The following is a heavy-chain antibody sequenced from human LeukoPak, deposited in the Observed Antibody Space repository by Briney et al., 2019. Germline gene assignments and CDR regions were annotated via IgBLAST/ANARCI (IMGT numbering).Heavy chain of an antibody. CDR2: IHTSGNT. D-gene: IGHD6-6*01. CDR1: GGSINNCY. J-gene: IGHJ4*02. Sequence: SSETLSLTCTVSGGSINNCYWSWIRQPAEKGLEWIGRIHTSGNTDYNPSLKSRVTMSIDTSKNQFSLKLGSVTAADTAVYYCAREGSMTARPFVSNDYWGQGTLVTVSS. CDR3: AREGSMTARPFVSNDY. V-gene: IGHV4-4*07.